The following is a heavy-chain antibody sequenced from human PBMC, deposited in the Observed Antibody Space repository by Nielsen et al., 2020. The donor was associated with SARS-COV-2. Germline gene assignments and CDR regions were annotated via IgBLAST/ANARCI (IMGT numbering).Heavy chain of an antibody. CDR1: GFTFSDYY. CDR3: ARAGALSSSWYSMDF. CDR2: IGTGGDT. V-gene: IGHV3-13*01. J-gene: IGHJ6*02. Sequence: GALKISCAASGFTFSDYYMSWIRQAPGKGLEWVSAIGTGGDTFYPGSVKGRFTISRENAKNSLYLQMNSLRAGDTAVYYCARAGALSSSWYSMDFWGQGTTVTVSS. D-gene: IGHD6-13*01.